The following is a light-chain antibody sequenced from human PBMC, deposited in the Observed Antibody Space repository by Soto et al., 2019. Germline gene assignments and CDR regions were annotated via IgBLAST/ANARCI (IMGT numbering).Light chain of an antibody. J-gene: IGKJ1*01. CDR3: QQYDNGPSWT. V-gene: IGKV3D-15*01. CDR2: GAS. Sequence: VLTQSPATLSASPGERATLSCRASQSVSSDLAWYQQKPGQAPRVLIYGASTRATGIPARFSGSGSGTEFTLTISSLQSEDFAVYYCQQYDNGPSWTFGQGTKVEIK. CDR1: QSVSSD.